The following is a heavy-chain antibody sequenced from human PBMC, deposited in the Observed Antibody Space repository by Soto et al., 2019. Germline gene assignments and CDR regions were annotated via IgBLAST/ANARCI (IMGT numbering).Heavy chain of an antibody. CDR1: GFTFGDYA. Sequence: GGSLRLSCTASGFTFGDYAMSWFRQAPGKGLEWVGFIRSKAYGGTTEYAASVKGRFTISRDDSKSIAYLQMNSLKTEDTAVYYCEFARYDFWSGYSDFDYWGQGTLVTVSS. D-gene: IGHD3-3*01. CDR2: IRSKAYGGTT. CDR3: EFARYDFWSGYSDFDY. V-gene: IGHV3-49*03. J-gene: IGHJ4*02.